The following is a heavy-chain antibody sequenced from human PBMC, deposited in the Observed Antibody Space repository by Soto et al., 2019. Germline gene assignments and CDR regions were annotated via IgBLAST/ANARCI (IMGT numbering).Heavy chain of an antibody. V-gene: IGHV4-34*01. CDR1: GGSFSGYY. J-gene: IGHJ6*03. Sequence: SETLSLTCAVYGGSFSGYYWSWIRQPPGKGLEWIGEINHSGSTNYNPSLKSRVTISVDTSKNQFSLKLSSVTAADTAVYYCGRGWPYYYYYMDVWGKGTTVTVSS. CDR3: GRGWPYYYYYMDV. CDR2: INHSGST.